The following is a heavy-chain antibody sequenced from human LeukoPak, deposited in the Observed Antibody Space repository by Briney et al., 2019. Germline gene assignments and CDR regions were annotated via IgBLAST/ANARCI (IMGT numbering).Heavy chain of an antibody. CDR3: ARRRGYHFDY. J-gene: IGHJ4*02. D-gene: IGHD3-10*01. Sequence: SETLSLTCTVSGDSITSRSNYWGWFRQPPGKGLEWIGTISDGGRTFYNPSLQSRVTLSLDSSKNHFAPRLKSVTDADTAHYYCARRRGYHFDYWGQGTPVTISS. CDR2: ISDGGRT. V-gene: IGHV4-39*02. CDR1: GDSITSRSNY.